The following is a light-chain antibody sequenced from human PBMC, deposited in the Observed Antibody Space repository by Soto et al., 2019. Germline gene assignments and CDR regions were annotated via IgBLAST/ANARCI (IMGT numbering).Light chain of an antibody. Sequence: DIQMTQSPSSLSASVGDRVTITCRASQSISSYVNWYQQKPGKAPKLLSYAASTLQSGVPSRFSGSGSGTDFTLTISSLQPEDFATYYCQQLERYPSTFGGGTKVDIK. J-gene: IGKJ4*01. CDR3: QQLERYPST. V-gene: IGKV1-39*01. CDR1: QSISSY. CDR2: AAS.